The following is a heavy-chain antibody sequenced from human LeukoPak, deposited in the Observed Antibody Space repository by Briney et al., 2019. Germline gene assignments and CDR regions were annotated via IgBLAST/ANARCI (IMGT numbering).Heavy chain of an antibody. CDR3: ARGANIGYCSSTSCYQYYYYMDV. CDR1: GLTFSSYW. V-gene: IGHV3-7*01. CDR2: IKQDGSEK. D-gene: IGHD2-2*01. Sequence: GGSLRLSCAASGLTFSSYWMSWVRQAPGKGLEWVANIKQDGSEKYYVDSVKGRFTISRDNAKNSLYLQMNSLRAEDTAVYYCARGANIGYCSSTSCYQYYYYMDVWGKGTTVTVSS. J-gene: IGHJ6*03.